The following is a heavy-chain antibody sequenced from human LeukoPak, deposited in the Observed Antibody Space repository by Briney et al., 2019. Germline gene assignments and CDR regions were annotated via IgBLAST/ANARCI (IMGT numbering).Heavy chain of an antibody. D-gene: IGHD1-7*01. CDR3: TTDRQGTGTTAY. J-gene: IGHJ4*02. Sequence: PGGSLRLSCAASGFTVANAWMNWVRQTPGKGLQWVGRIKSKIDGGTTDYAAPVKGKFTILRDDSKNTLYLQMNSLKTEDTAIHYCTTDRQGTGTTAYWGQGTLVTVSS. CDR1: GFTVANAW. V-gene: IGHV3-15*07. CDR2: IKSKIDGGTT.